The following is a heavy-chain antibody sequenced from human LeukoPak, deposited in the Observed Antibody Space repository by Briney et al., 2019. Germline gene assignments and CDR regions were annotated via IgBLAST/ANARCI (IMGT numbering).Heavy chain of an antibody. J-gene: IGHJ4*02. CDR1: GFTFSSYG. CDR3: AEARSIAARPGAFAY. CDR2: IWYDGSNK. V-gene: IGHV3-33*06. D-gene: IGHD6-6*01. Sequence: PGRSLRLSCAASGFTFSSYGMRWVRQAPGKGVEWVAVIWYDGSNKYYADSVKGRFTISRDNSKNTLYLQMNRLRAEDTAVYYCAEARSIAARPGAFAYWGRATLVTSPS.